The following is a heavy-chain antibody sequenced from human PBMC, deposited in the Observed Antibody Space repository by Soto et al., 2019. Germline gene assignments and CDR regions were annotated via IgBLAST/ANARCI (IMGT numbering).Heavy chain of an antibody. D-gene: IGHD1-1*01. CDR3: ARDLFTIPMDYLDY. V-gene: IGHV3-48*01. CDR1: GFTFSSYS. CDR2: ISSSSSTI. J-gene: IGHJ4*02. Sequence: EVQLVESGGGLVQPGGSLRLSCAASGFTFSSYSMNWVRQAPGKGLEWVSYISSSSSTIYYADSVKGRFTISRDNAKNSLYMQMNSLRAEDTAVYYCARDLFTIPMDYLDYWGQGTLVTISS.